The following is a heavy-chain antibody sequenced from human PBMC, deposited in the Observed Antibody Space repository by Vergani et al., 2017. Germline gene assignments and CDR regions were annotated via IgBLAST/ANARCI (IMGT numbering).Heavy chain of an antibody. V-gene: IGHV3-23*03. CDR1: GFTFSSYA. Sequence: EVQLLESGGGLVQPGGSLRLSCAASGFTFSSYAMSWVRQAPGKGLEWVSVIYSGGSSTYYADSVKGRFTISRDNSKNTMYLQMNSLRAEDTAVYYCAKGKQWLVAFDDWGQGTLVTVSS. CDR3: AKGKQWLVAFDD. J-gene: IGHJ4*02. D-gene: IGHD6-19*01. CDR2: IYSGGSST.